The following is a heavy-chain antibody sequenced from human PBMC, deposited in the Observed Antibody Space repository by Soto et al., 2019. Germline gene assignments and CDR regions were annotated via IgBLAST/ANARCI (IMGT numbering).Heavy chain of an antibody. V-gene: IGHV1-2*02. CDR3: ERVIAAAAFYYGMDV. J-gene: IGHJ6*02. CDR2: INPNSGGT. Sequence: QVQLVQSGAEVKKPGASVKVSCKASGYTFTGYYIHWVRQAPGQGLEWMGWINPNSGGTKYAQKFQGRVTMNRDTSISTAYMELSSLRSDDTALYYCERVIAAAAFYYGMDVWGQGTTVTVSS. D-gene: IGHD6-13*01. CDR1: GYTFTGYY.